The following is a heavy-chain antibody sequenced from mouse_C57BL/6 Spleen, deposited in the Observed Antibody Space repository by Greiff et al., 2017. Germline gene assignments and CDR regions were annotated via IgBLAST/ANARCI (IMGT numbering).Heavy chain of an antibody. D-gene: IGHD2-5*01. J-gene: IGHJ4*01. CDR2: ISSGGDYI. CDR1: GFTFSSYA. V-gene: IGHV5-9-1*02. Sequence: EVKLMESGEGLVKPGGSLKLSCAASGFTFSSYAMSWVRQTPEKRLEWVAYISSGGDYIYYADTVKGRFTISRDNARNTLYLQMSSLKSEDTAMYYCTSHSKRDYYAMDYWGQGTSVTVSS. CDR3: TSHSKRDYYAMDY.